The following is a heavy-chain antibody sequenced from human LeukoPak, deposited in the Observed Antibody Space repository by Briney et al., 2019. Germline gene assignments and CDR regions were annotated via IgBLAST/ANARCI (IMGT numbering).Heavy chain of an antibody. D-gene: IGHD3-10*01. CDR2: INPNSGGT. V-gene: IGHV1-2*02. Sequence: ASVKVSCKASGYTFTGYYMHWVRQAPRQGLEWMGWINPNSGGTNYAQKFQGRVTMTRDTSISTAYMELSTLRSDDTAVYYCARGGSGSYYPFADWGQRTLVTVSS. CDR3: ARGGSGSYYPFAD. J-gene: IGHJ4*02. CDR1: GYTFTGYY.